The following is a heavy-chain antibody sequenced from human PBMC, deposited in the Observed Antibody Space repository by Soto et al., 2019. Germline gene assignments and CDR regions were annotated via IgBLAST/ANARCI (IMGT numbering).Heavy chain of an antibody. CDR3: ARATYYDLYYFDY. CDR1: GGSISSYY. D-gene: IGHD3-3*01. J-gene: IGHJ4*02. Sequence: PSETLSLTCTVSGGSISSYYWSWIRQPPGKGLEWIGYIYYSGSTNYNPSLKSRVTISVDTSKNQFSLKLSSVTAADTAVYYCARATYYDLYYFDYWGQGTLVTVSS. V-gene: IGHV4-59*01. CDR2: IYYSGST.